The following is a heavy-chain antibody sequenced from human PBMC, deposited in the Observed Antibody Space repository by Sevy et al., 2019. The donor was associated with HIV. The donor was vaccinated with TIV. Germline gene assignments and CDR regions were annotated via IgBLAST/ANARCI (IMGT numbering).Heavy chain of an antibody. CDR2: ISYDGSNK. J-gene: IGHJ6*02. V-gene: IGHV3-30*18. D-gene: IGHD1-1*01. Sequence: GESLRLSCAASGFTFSSYGMHWVRQAPGKGLEWVAVISYDGSNKYYADSVKGRFTISRDNSKNTLYLQMNSLRAEDTAVYYCAKDAGGTGHSYGMDVWGQGTTVTVSS. CDR3: AKDAGGTGHSYGMDV. CDR1: GFTFSSYG.